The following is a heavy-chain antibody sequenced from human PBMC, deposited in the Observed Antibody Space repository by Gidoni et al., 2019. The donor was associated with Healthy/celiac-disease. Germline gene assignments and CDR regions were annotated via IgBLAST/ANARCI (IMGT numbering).Heavy chain of an antibody. J-gene: IGHJ5*02. CDR3: ARGGLQGSGYANWFDP. CDR2: INPNSGGT. V-gene: IGHV1-2*04. D-gene: IGHD3-22*01. Sequence: QVQLVQAGAEVKKPGASVKVSCKASGYTFTGYYMHWVRQAPGQGLEWMGGINPNSGGTNYAQKFPGWVTMTRDTSISTAYLALSRLRSDDTAVYYCARGGLQGSGYANWFDPWGQGPLVTVSS. CDR1: GYTFTGYY.